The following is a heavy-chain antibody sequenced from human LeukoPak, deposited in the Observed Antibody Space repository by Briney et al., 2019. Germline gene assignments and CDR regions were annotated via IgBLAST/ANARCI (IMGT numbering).Heavy chain of an antibody. J-gene: IGHJ4*02. Sequence: SETLSLTCAVYGGSFSGYYWSWIRQPPGKGLEWIGEINHSGSTNYNPSLKSRVTISVDTSKNQFSLKLSSVTAADTAVYYCARGYAGYCSSTSCYRGSFDCWGQGTLVTVSS. CDR1: GGSFSGYY. D-gene: IGHD2-2*02. CDR3: ARGYAGYCSSTSCYRGSFDC. CDR2: INHSGST. V-gene: IGHV4-34*01.